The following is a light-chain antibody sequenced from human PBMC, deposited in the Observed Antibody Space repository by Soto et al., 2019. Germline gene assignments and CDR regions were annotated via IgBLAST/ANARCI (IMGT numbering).Light chain of an antibody. J-gene: IGLJ3*02. CDR3: CSYAGSSTFYWV. Sequence: QSVLTQPASVSGSPGQSITISCTGTSSDVGSYNLVSWYQQHPGKAPKLMIYEGSKRPSGVSNRFSGSKSGNTASLTISGLHAEDEADYYCCSYAGSSTFYWVFGGGTKLTVL. CDR2: EGS. CDR1: SSDVGSYNL. V-gene: IGLV2-23*03.